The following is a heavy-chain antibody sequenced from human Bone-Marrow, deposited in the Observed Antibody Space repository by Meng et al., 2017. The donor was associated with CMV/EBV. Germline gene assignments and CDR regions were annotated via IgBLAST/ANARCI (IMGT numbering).Heavy chain of an antibody. D-gene: IGHD3-10*01. Sequence: GGSLRLSCAASGFTFSSYVMSWVRQAPGKGLEWVSVIYSGGSRTYYADSVKGRFTISRDNAKNSLYLQMNSLRAEDTAVYYCARAGFGELLYKSNYYYYGMDVWGQGTTVTVSS. J-gene: IGHJ6*02. CDR3: ARAGFGELLYKSNYYYYGMDV. CDR2: IYSGGSRT. CDR1: GFTFSSYV. V-gene: IGHV3-23*03.